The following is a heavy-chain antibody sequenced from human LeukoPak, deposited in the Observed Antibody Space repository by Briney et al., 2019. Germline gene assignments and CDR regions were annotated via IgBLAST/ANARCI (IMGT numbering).Heavy chain of an antibody. V-gene: IGHV3-23*01. CDR1: RFTFSSYA. CDR3: AGGNTAWYFFDY. D-gene: IGHD4-23*01. Sequence: GGSLRLSCAASRFTFSSYAVSWVRQAPGKGLEWVSTIIGSGRSTYYADSVQGRFTISRDNSRNTLFLQMKSLRVDDTAVYYCAGGNTAWYFFDYWGQGTPVTVSS. CDR2: IIGSGRST. J-gene: IGHJ4*02.